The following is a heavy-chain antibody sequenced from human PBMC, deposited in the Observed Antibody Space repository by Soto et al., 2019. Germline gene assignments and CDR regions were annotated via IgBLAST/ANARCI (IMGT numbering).Heavy chain of an antibody. D-gene: IGHD5-18*01. J-gene: IGHJ6*02. CDR1: GFTFSSYA. Sequence: PGGSLRLSCAASGFTFSSYAMHWVRQAPGKGLEWVAVISYDGSNKYYADSVKGRFTISRDNSKNTLYLQMNSLRAEDTAVYYCARFPQQAMVYMDGMDVWGQGTTVTVSS. V-gene: IGHV3-30-3*01. CDR3: ARFPQQAMVYMDGMDV. CDR2: ISYDGSNK.